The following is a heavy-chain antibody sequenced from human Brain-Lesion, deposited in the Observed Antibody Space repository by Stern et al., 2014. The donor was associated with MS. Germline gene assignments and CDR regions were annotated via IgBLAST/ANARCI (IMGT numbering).Heavy chain of an antibody. V-gene: IGHV4-39*01. CDR3: AGEEDIRYCSGGSCTGNWFDP. D-gene: IGHD2-15*01. CDR2: IYYSGNT. J-gene: IGHJ5*02. CDR1: GGSVSSTSYA. Sequence: VHLVESGPGLVKPSETLSLTCTVAGGSVSSTSYAWAWIRQPPGKGLEWIGTIYYSGNTSYSPSLKSRLPISLDTSQNTFSLQLRSVTAADTAVYYCAGEEDIRYCSGGSCTGNWFDPWGQGTLVTVSS.